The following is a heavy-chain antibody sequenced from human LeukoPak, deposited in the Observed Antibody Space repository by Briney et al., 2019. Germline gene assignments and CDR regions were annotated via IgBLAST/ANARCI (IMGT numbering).Heavy chain of an antibody. Sequence: GGSLRLSCAASGFTFDDYDLNWVRQAPGKGLEWVSAISHSGGSTYYADSVKGRFTISRDNSKNTLYLQMNSLRAEDTAVYYCAKEDYGDYYYMDVWGKGTTVTISS. CDR2: ISHSGGST. J-gene: IGHJ6*03. D-gene: IGHD3-16*01. CDR1: GFTFDDYD. V-gene: IGHV3-23*01. CDR3: AKEDYGDYYYMDV.